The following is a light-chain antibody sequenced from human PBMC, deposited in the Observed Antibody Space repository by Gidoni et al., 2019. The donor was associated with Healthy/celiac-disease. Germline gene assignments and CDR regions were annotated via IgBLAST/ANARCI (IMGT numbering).Light chain of an antibody. J-gene: IGKJ4*01. Sequence: DIVMTQSPLSLTVTPGGPASSSCRSSQSLLHSNGYNYLDWYLQKPGHSPQLLIYLGSNRASGVPDRFSGSGSGTDFTLKISRVEAEDVGVYYCMQALQTPPTFGGGTKVEIK. CDR3: MQALQTPPT. CDR2: LGS. CDR1: QSLLHSNGYNY. V-gene: IGKV2-28*01.